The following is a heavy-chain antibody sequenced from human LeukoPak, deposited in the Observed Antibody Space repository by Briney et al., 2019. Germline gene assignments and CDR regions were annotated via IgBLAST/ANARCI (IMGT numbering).Heavy chain of an antibody. CDR2: IYYSGST. V-gene: IGHV4-30-4*01. CDR1: GGSISSGDYY. D-gene: IGHD3-10*01. CDR3: ARGAMVRELNWFDP. Sequence: SETLSLTCTVSGGSISSGDYYWSWIRQPPGKGLEWIGYIYYSGSTYYNPSLKSRVTISVDTSKNQFSPKLSSVTAADTAVYYCARGAMVRELNWFDPWGQGTLVTVSS. J-gene: IGHJ5*02.